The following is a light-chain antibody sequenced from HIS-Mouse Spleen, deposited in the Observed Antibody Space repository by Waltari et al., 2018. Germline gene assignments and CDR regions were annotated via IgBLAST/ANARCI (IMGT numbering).Light chain of an antibody. V-gene: IGLV3-10*01. J-gene: IGLJ2*01. CDR1: ALPKKS. CDR3: YSTDSSGNHRV. Sequence: SYELTQPPSVSVSPGQTARLTCSGDALPKKSAYWYQQKSGQAPVLVIYEDSKRPSGIPERFSGSSSGTMANLTISGAQVEDEADYYCYSTDSSGNHRVFGGGTKLTVL. CDR2: EDS.